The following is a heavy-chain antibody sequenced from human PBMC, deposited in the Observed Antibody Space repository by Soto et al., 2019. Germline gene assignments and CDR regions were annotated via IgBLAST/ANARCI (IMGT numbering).Heavy chain of an antibody. V-gene: IGHV4-34*01. CDR3: ASVIGYCSITSCYYYYGMDV. Sequence: SETLSLTCAVYGGSFSGYYWSWIRQPPGKGLEWIGEINHSGSTNYNPSLKSRVTISVDTSKNHFSQKLSSVTAADTAVYYCASVIGYCSITSCYYYYGMDVWGQGTTVTVSS. CDR2: INHSGST. CDR1: GGSFSGYY. J-gene: IGHJ6*02. D-gene: IGHD2-2*01.